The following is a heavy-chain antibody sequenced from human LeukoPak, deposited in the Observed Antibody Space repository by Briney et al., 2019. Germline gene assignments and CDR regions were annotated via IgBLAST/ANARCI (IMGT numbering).Heavy chain of an antibody. J-gene: IGHJ4*02. D-gene: IGHD3-10*01. V-gene: IGHV4-4*07. CDR3: AREGEGGSGSYYY. Sequence: SETLSLTCTVSGGSISYYYWTWIRQPAGKGLEWIGRIYTSGSTNYNPSLKSRVTMSVNTSKNQFSLKLTSATAADTAVYYCAREGEGGSGSYYYWGQGTLVTVSS. CDR1: GGSISYYY. CDR2: IYTSGST.